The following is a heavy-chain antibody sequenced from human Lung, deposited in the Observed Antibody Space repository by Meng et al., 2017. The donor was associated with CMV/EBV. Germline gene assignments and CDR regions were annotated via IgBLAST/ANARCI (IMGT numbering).Heavy chain of an antibody. V-gene: IGHV4-39*01. CDR1: GCPISSSSYY. J-gene: IGHJ4*02. CDR3: AKQSIAVRIDD. CDR2: IYYSGST. D-gene: IGHD6-19*01. Sequence: PVSGCPISSSSYYWGWIRQPPGKGLEWIGSIYYSGSTYYNPSLKSRVTISVDTSKNQFSLKLSSVTAADTAVYYCAKQSIAVRIDDWGQGTRVNGAS.